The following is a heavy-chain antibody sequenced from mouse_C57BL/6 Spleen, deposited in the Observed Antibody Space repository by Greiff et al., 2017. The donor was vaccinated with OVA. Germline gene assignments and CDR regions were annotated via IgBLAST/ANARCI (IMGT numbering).Heavy chain of an antibody. CDR1: GFTFSSYA. CDR3: ARERENYYGSSYEGFAY. V-gene: IGHV5-4*01. Sequence: EVKLVESGGGLVKPGGSLKLSCAASGFTFSSYAMSWVRQTPEKRLEWVATISDGGSYTYYPDNVTGRFTISRDNAKNNRYLQMSHLKSEDTAMYYCARERENYYGSSYEGFAYWGQGTLVTVSA. D-gene: IGHD1-1*01. CDR2: ISDGGSYT. J-gene: IGHJ3*01.